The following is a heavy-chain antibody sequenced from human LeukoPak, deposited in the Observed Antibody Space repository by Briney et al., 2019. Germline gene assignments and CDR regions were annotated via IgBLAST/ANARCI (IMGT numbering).Heavy chain of an antibody. CDR3: AREVQDYIWGSYRYGDIDY. CDR2: ISSSGSTI. Sequence: GGSLRLSCAASGFTFSDYYMSWIRQAPGKGLEWVSYISSSGSTIYYADSVKGRFTISRDNAKNSLYLQMNSLRAEDTAVYYCAREVQDYIWGSYRYGDIDYWGQGTLVTVSS. CDR1: GFTFSDYY. V-gene: IGHV3-11*01. J-gene: IGHJ4*02. D-gene: IGHD3-16*02.